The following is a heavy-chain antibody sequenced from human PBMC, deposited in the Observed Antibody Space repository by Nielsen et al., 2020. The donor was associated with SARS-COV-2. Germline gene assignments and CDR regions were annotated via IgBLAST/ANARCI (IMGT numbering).Heavy chain of an antibody. CDR3: ARGDLVVVPSPVLGLGPIFYYFSLDV. CDR1: SGSVSSSSW. J-gene: IGHJ6*03. V-gene: IGHV4-4*01. Sequence: GSLRLSCAVSSGSVSSSSWWTWVRPSPGKGLQWIGEVSQTGTTNYNPSLKGRVTLLIDKSRSQFSLRLTSVSAADTAVYFCARGDLVVVPSPVLGLGPIFYYFSLDVWGKGTTVIVSS. CDR2: VSQTGTT. D-gene: IGHD2-2*01.